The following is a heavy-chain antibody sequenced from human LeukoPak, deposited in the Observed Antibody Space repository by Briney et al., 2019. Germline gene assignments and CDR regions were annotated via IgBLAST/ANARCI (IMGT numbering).Heavy chain of an antibody. CDR3: ARARRGSIDP. CDR1: GGSISSSSYY. J-gene: IGHJ5*02. D-gene: IGHD3-10*01. CDR2: IYYSGST. V-gene: IGHV4-39*01. Sequence: SETLSLTCTVSGGSISSSSYYWGWIRQPPGKGLEWIGSIYYSGSTHYNPSLKSRVTISVDTSKNQFSLKLSSVTAADTAVYYCARARRGSIDPWGQGTLVTVSS.